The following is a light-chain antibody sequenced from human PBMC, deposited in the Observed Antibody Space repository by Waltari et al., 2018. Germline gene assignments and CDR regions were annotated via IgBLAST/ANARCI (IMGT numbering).Light chain of an antibody. CDR1: KDISNF. J-gene: IGKJ1*01. Sequence: DIQMTQSPSSLSASVGDRVTITCRASKDISNFLAWYQQKPGKVPKLLIHAASTLQSGVPSRFSGSGSGTDFTLTISSLQPEDVATFYCQTYNSARGTFGQGTKVEIK. V-gene: IGKV1-27*01. CDR2: AAS. CDR3: QTYNSARGT.